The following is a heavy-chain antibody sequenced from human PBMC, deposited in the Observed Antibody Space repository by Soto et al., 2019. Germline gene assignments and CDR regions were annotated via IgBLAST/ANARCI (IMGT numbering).Heavy chain of an antibody. CDR3: AKGSGEDYYGSGSYYLTTD. V-gene: IGHV3-23*01. J-gene: IGHJ4*02. D-gene: IGHD3-10*01. CDR2: ISGSGGST. Sequence: EVQLLESGGGLVQPGGSLRLSCAASGFTFSSSAMSWVRQAPGKGLAWVSAISGSGGSTYYADSVKGRFTSSRDNSKNTLYLQMNSRRAEDTAVYYCAKGSGEDYYGSGSYYLTTDWGQGTLVTGSS. CDR1: GFTFSSSA.